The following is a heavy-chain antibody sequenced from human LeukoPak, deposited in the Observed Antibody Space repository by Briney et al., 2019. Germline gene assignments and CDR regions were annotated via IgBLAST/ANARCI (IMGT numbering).Heavy chain of an antibody. CDR1: GYTFTSYG. Sequence: GASVKVSCKASGYTFTSYGISWVRQAPGQGLEWMGWISAHNGNTNYAQKLQGRVTMTTDTSTSTAYMELRSLRSDDTAVYYCARGPDYYYDSMPIDYWGQGTLVTVSS. CDR3: ARGPDYYYDSMPIDY. D-gene: IGHD3-22*01. V-gene: IGHV1-18*01. J-gene: IGHJ4*02. CDR2: ISAHNGNT.